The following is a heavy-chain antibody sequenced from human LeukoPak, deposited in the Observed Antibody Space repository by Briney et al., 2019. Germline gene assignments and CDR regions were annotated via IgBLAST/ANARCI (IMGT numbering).Heavy chain of an antibody. D-gene: IGHD3-16*02. Sequence: GGSLRLSCAASGFTFSSYSMNWVRQAPGKGLEWVSSISSSSSYIYYADSVKGRFTISRDNAKNSLYLQMNSLRAEDTAVYYCARVPREIYYDYVWGSYRYHFDYWGQGTLVTVSS. CDR3: ARVPREIYYDYVWGSYRYHFDY. CDR1: GFTFSSYS. V-gene: IGHV3-21*01. J-gene: IGHJ4*02. CDR2: ISSSSSYI.